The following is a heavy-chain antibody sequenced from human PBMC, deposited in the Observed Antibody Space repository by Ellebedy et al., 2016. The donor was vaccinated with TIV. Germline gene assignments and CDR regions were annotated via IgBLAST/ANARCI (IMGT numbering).Heavy chain of an antibody. D-gene: IGHD6-13*01. CDR2: IYIGSST. J-gene: IGHJ2*01. Sequence: PGGSLRLSCAASGFTVSRNYMSWVRQAPGKGLEWVSVIYIGSSTYYADSVMGRFIISRDNSKNTLYLQMNSLRAEDTAVYYCARGPYSNDWYFDLWGRGTLVTVSS. CDR1: GFTVSRNY. V-gene: IGHV3-53*01. CDR3: ARGPYSNDWYFDL.